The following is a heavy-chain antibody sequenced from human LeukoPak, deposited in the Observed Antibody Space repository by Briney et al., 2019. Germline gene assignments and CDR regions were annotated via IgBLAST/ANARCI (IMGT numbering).Heavy chain of an antibody. V-gene: IGHV3-9*01. Sequence: PGGSLRLSCAASGFTFDDYAVHWVRQGPGKGLEWVSGISWNSGSIADADSVKGRFTISRDNAKNSLYLQMDSLRAEDTALYYCAKGLSMVRGLDYWGQGTLVTVSS. CDR1: GFTFDDYA. CDR3: AKGLSMVRGLDY. CDR2: ISWNSGSI. D-gene: IGHD3-10*01. J-gene: IGHJ4*02.